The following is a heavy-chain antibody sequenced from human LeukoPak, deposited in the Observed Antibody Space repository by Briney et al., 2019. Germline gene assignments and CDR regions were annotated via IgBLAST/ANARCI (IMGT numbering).Heavy chain of an antibody. D-gene: IGHD6-19*01. CDR2: IWYDGSNK. V-gene: IGHV3-33*06. CDR1: GFTFSSYG. Sequence: PGGSLRLSCAASGFTFSSYGMHWVRQAPGKGLEWVAVIWYDGSNKYYADSVKGRFTISRDNSKNTLYLQMNSLRAEDTAVYYCAKDLRGWKQYNWFDPWGQGTLVTVSS. CDR3: AKDLRGWKQYNWFDP. J-gene: IGHJ5*02.